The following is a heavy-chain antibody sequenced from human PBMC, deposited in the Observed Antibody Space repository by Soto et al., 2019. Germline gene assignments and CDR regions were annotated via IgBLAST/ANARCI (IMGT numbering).Heavy chain of an antibody. Sequence: PSETLSLTCTVSGGSVSSGSYYWSWIRQPPGKGLEWIGYIYYSGSTNYNPSLKSRVTISVDTSKNQFSLKLSSVTAADTAVYYCARGYNWNDAEGFDYWGQGTLVTVSS. CDR3: ARGYNWNDAEGFDY. CDR2: IYYSGST. J-gene: IGHJ4*02. CDR1: GGSVSSGSYY. V-gene: IGHV4-61*01. D-gene: IGHD1-1*01.